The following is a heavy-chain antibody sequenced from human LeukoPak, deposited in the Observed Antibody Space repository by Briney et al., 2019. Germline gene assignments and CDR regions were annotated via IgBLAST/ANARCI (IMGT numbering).Heavy chain of an antibody. J-gene: IGHJ6*02. Sequence: GASVKVSCKASGYTFTSYYMHWVRQAPGQGLEWMGIINPSGGSTSYAQKFQGRVTMTRDTSTSTVYMELSSLRSEDTAVYYCARDPVVATIPRGQYYYYGMTSGAKGPRSPSP. V-gene: IGHV1-46*01. CDR1: GYTFTSYY. CDR2: INPSGGST. CDR3: ARDPVVATIPRGQYYYYGMTS. D-gene: IGHD5-12*01.